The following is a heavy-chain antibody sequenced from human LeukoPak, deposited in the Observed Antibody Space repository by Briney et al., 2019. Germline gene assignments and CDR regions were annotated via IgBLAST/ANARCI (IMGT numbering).Heavy chain of an antibody. V-gene: IGHV3-30*03. CDR1: GFTVSSNY. J-gene: IGHJ4*02. CDR2: VSYDGTNE. Sequence: GVSLRLSCAASGFTVSSNYMSWVRQAPGQGLEWVAFVSYDGTNENYADSVKGRFTISRDNSKNTLFLQMNSLRIEDTALYYCTRDAGSWTDFDYWGQGTLVSVSS. CDR3: TRDAGSWTDFDY. D-gene: IGHD3/OR15-3a*01.